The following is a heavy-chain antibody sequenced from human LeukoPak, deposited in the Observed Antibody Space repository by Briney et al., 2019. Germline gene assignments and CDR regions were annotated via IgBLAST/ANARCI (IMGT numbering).Heavy chain of an antibody. D-gene: IGHD3-10*01. CDR2: ISSSSSTI. CDR3: EASSGSFAFVI. Sequence: PGGSLRLSCAASGFTFSSYSMNWVRQAPGKGLEWVCYISSSSSTIYYADSVQGRFTISRDNAKNSVYLQMNRLRAEDTAVYYCEASSGSFAFVIWGQGTMLTVSS. CDR1: GFTFSSYS. V-gene: IGHV3-48*01. J-gene: IGHJ3*02.